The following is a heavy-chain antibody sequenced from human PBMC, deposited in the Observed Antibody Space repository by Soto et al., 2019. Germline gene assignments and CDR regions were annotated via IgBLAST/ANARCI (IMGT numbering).Heavy chain of an antibody. CDR2: IYYSGST. J-gene: IGHJ1*01. D-gene: IGHD6-13*01. Sequence: SETLSLTCTVSGGSIVSSSYYWGWIRQPPWKGLELIGSIYYSGSTYYNPSLKSRVTISVDTSKNQFSLKLSSVTAADTAVYYCARPSEQQLVFQHWGQGTLVTV. CDR3: ARPSEQQLVFQH. CDR1: GGSIVSSSYY. V-gene: IGHV4-39*01.